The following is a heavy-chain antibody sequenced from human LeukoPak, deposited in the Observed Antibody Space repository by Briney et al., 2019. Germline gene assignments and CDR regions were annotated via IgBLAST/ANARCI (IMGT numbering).Heavy chain of an antibody. J-gene: IGHJ2*01. CDR2: INPNSGGT. V-gene: IGHV1-2*02. CDR1: GYTFTGYY. Sequence: ASVKVSCKASGYTFTGYYMHWVRQAPGQGLEWMGWINPNSGGTNYVQKFQGRVTMTRDTSISTAYMELSRLRSDDTAVYYCARDLKSSSPGFDLWGRGTLVTVSS. D-gene: IGHD6-6*01. CDR3: ARDLKSSSPGFDL.